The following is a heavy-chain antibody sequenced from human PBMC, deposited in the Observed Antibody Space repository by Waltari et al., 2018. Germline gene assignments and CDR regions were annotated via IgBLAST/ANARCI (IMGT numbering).Heavy chain of an antibody. V-gene: IGHV4-59*11. J-gene: IGHJ4*02. CDR2: IYYTGST. Sequence: QVQLQESGPGLVKPSETLALTCTVSGGSLTSHYWSWIRQPPGKGLEWIANIYYTGSTNYNPSLKSRVTISVDTSKNQFSLILNSVTAADTAVYYCARALHDGDYHPFGYWGQGTLVTVSS. CDR3: ARALHDGDYHPFGY. D-gene: IGHD4-17*01. CDR1: GGSLTSHY.